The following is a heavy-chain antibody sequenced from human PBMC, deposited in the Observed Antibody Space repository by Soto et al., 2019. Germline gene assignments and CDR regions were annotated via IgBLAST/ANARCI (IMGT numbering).Heavy chain of an antibody. V-gene: IGHV3-23*01. CDR2: ISGSGGGT. CDR1: GFTFSNYD. Sequence: GGSLRLSCAASGFTFSNYDMSWVRQAPGKGLEWVSTISGSGGGTYYADSVKGRFTISRDNSKNTLYLQMNSLRAEDTAVYYCAKARGSTTPAPGSYWGQGTLVTVSS. J-gene: IGHJ4*02. CDR3: AKARGSTTPAPGSY. D-gene: IGHD2-2*01.